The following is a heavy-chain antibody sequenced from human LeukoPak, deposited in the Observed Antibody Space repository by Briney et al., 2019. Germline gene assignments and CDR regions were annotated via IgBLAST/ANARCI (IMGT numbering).Heavy chain of an antibody. D-gene: IGHD3-16*02. Sequence: GASVKVSCKASGYTYTNYAMNWVRQAPGQGLEFMGWIHPSTGNPTYAQGLTGRFVFSLDTSVSTTYLQITSLKAEDTAVYFCARAFQSLGGLSLPDYWGQGTLVTVSS. V-gene: IGHV7-4-1*02. CDR2: IHPSTGNP. CDR3: ARAFQSLGGLSLPDY. CDR1: GYTYTNYA. J-gene: IGHJ4*02.